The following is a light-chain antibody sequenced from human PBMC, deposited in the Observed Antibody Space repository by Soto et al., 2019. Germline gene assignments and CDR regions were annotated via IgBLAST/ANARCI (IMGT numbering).Light chain of an antibody. CDR1: NIGSKS. CDR3: QVWDSSSDHVV. V-gene: IGLV3-21*04. Sequence: SYELTQPPSVSGAPGKTARITCGGNNIGSKSVHWYQQQPGQAPVLVIYYDSDRPSGIPERFSGSNSGNTATLTISRVEAGDEADYYCQVWDSSSDHVVFGGGTKLTVL. J-gene: IGLJ2*01. CDR2: YDS.